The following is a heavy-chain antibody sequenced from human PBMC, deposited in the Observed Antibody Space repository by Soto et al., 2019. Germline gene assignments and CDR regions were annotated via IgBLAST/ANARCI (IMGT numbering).Heavy chain of an antibody. V-gene: IGHV1-69*13. Sequence: SVKVSCKASGGTFSSYAISWVRQAPGQGLEWMGGIIPIFGTANYAQKFQGRVTITADESTSTAYMELSSLRSEDTAVYYCARDRYCGGDCYPTMAPSKFYYYYGMDVWGQGTTVTVSS. J-gene: IGHJ6*02. CDR3: ARDRYCGGDCYPTMAPSKFYYYYGMDV. CDR1: GGTFSSYA. D-gene: IGHD2-21*02. CDR2: IIPIFGTA.